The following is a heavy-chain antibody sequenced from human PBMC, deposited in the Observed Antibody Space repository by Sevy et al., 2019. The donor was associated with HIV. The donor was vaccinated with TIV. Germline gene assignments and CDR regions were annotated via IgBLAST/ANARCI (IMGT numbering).Heavy chain of an antibody. Sequence: GGSLRLSCAASGFTVSNNYMSWVRQAPGKGLEWVSVIYNDGSTNYADSVKGRFTISRDSSKNTLYLQMKSLRADDTAVYYCARDLGYSYGLILDYWGQGALVTVSS. CDR3: ARDLGYSYGLILDY. CDR2: IYNDGST. J-gene: IGHJ4*02. D-gene: IGHD5-18*01. V-gene: IGHV3-53*01. CDR1: GFTVSNNY.